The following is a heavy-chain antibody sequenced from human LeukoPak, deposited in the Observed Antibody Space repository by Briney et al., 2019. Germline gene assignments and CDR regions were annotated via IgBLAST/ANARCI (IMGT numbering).Heavy chain of an antibody. CDR3: AKGAPGTNDS. Sequence: PSETLSLTCTVSGGSISSYYWSWIRQPPGKGLEWIGYIFYSGSTNCNPSLKSRVTMSVDTSKDQFSLKVTSVTAADTAVYYCAKGAPGTNDSWGQGILVTVSS. J-gene: IGHJ4*02. D-gene: IGHD6-13*01. V-gene: IGHV4-59*12. CDR1: GGSISSYY. CDR2: IFYSGST.